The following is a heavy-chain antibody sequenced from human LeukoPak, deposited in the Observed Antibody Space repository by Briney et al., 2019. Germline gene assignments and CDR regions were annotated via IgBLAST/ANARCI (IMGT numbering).Heavy chain of an antibody. Sequence: SETLSLTCTVSGDSISSSNSYWGWIRQPPGKGLEWIGSIYYSGSTYYNPSLKSRVTISVDTSKNQFSLKLSSVTAADTAVYYCASDYGDFNFDYWGQGTLVTVSS. CDR2: IYYSGST. D-gene: IGHD4-17*01. J-gene: IGHJ4*02. V-gene: IGHV4-39*01. CDR1: GDSISSSNSY. CDR3: ASDYGDFNFDY.